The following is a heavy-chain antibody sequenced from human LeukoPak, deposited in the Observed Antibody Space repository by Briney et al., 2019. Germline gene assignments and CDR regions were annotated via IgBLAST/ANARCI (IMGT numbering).Heavy chain of an antibody. V-gene: IGHV3-74*01. CDR1: EFTITNNW. D-gene: IGHD1-26*01. Sequence: GGSLRLSCVHYEFTITNNWMYWVREAPGRGPVWISRIKSDESSAVYADSVKGRFTISRDNAKNTLYLQMNSLRVDDTAVYYCATVFKGSSLQDYWGQGTLVTVSS. J-gene: IGHJ4*02. CDR2: IKSDESSA. CDR3: ATVFKGSSLQDY.